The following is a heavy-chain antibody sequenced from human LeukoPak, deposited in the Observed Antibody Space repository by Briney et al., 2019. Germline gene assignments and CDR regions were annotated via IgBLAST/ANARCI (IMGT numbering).Heavy chain of an antibody. V-gene: IGHV3-30*02. D-gene: IGHD4-17*01. J-gene: IGHJ5*02. Sequence: GGSLRLSCAASGFTFSSYGMHWVHQAPGKGLEWVAFIRYDGSNKYYADSVKGRFTISRDNSKNTLYLQMNSLRAEDTAVYYCTRSAWDYGDYGWFDPWGQGTLVTVSS. CDR2: IRYDGSNK. CDR3: TRSAWDYGDYGWFDP. CDR1: GFTFSSYG.